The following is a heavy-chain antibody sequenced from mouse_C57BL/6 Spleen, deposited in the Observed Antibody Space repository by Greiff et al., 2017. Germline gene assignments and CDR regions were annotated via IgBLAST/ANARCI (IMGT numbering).Heavy chain of an antibody. D-gene: IGHD1-1*01. J-gene: IGHJ2*01. CDR1: GYTFTSYW. CDR2: IDPNSGGT. Sequence: QVQLQQPGAELVKPGASVKLSCKASGYTFTSYWMHWVKQRPGRGLEWIGRIDPNSGGTKYNEKFKSKATLTVDKPSSTAYMQLSSLISEDSAVYYCARDGSSYYYFDYWGQGTTLTVSS. V-gene: IGHV1-72*01. CDR3: ARDGSSYYYFDY.